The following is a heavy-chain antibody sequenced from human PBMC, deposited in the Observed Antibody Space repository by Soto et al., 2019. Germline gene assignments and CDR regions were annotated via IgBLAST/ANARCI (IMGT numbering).Heavy chain of an antibody. CDR3: ARDFYPPAYYFDY. CDR2: ISGLDGKT. CDR1: GYTFHNHG. Sequence: ASVKVSCKASGYTFHNHGISWVRQASGQGLEWLGWISGLDGKTKYAQRLQGRVTMTADTSTSIAYMELRSLRSDDTAVYYCARDFYPPAYYFDYWGQGTLVTVSS. J-gene: IGHJ4*02. V-gene: IGHV1-18*04.